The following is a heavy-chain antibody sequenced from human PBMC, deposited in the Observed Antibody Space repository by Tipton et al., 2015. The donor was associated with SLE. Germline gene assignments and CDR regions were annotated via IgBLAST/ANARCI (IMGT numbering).Heavy chain of an antibody. CDR1: GFTFSIYA. CDR3: ARGPYDYIWGSYRGYFDY. V-gene: IGHV3-30*04. D-gene: IGHD3-16*02. J-gene: IGHJ4*02. Sequence: SLRLSCAASGFTFSIYAMHWVRQAPGKGLEWVALISYDGSNKYYADSVKGRFTISRDNSKNTLYLQMNSLRAEDTAVYYCARGPYDYIWGSYRGYFDYWGQGTLVTVPS. CDR2: ISYDGSNK.